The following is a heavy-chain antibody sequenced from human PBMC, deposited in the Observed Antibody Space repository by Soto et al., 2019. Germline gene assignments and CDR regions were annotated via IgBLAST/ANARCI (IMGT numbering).Heavy chain of an antibody. V-gene: IGHV1-3*01. CDR1: GFTFASYA. D-gene: IGHD3-16*01. Sequence: ASVKVSCKSSGFTFASYAIHWLRQAPGQRPQWMGWINGGSGNTKYSQDFQGRVTFTRDTFATTAYLELSSLRSEDTAVYYCASYAYWGQGTLVTVSS. CDR3: ASYAY. CDR2: INGGSGNT. J-gene: IGHJ4*02.